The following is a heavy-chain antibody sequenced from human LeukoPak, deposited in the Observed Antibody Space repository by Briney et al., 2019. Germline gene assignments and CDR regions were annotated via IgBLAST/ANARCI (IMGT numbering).Heavy chain of an antibody. D-gene: IGHD4-11*01. J-gene: IGHJ6*03. V-gene: IGHV3-23*01. CDR2: ISGSGGST. CDR3: ARAYSTYHMDV. CDR1: GFTFSTYG. Sequence: GGSLRLSCAASGFTFSTYGMSWVRQAPGKGLEWVSAISGSGGSTYYVGSVKGRFTISRDNSKNTLYLQMNSLRAEDTAVYYCARAYSTYHMDVWGKGTTVTVSS.